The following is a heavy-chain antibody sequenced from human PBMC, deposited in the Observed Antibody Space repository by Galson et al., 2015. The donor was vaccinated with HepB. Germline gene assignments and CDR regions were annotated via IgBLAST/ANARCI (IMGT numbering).Heavy chain of an antibody. CDR3: IRGYGGNDID. V-gene: IGHV3-74*01. D-gene: IGHD4-23*01. CDR2: INPDGSTT. Sequence: SLRLSCAASGFTFSTYWMHWVRQGPEKGLVWVSRINPDGSTTNYADSVKGRFSISRDNAKNTLYLQMNSLRVEDTAIYYCIRGYGGNDIDWGQGTLVTVSS. CDR1: GFTFSTYW. J-gene: IGHJ4*02.